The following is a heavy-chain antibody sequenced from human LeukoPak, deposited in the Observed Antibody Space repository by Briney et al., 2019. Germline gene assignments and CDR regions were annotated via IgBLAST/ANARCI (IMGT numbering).Heavy chain of an antibody. CDR3: AREGGGYYDSSRGFDY. CDR1: GYTFSSYH. D-gene: IGHD3-22*01. V-gene: IGHV1-18*01. Sequence: ASVKVSCKASGYTFSSYHISWVRQAPGQGLEWMGWISGYNGNTNYEQKFQGRVTMTTDTSTGTAYMELRSLRSDDTAVYYCAREGGGYYDSSRGFDYWGQGTLVTVSS. CDR2: ISGYNGNT. J-gene: IGHJ4*02.